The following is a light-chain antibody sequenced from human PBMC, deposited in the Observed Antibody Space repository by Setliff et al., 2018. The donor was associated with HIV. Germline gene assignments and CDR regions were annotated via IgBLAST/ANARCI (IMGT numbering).Light chain of an antibody. CDR3: CSYAGSATWV. CDR1: SSDVGTYNA. J-gene: IGLJ2*01. V-gene: IGLV2-23*01. CDR2: DDS. Sequence: QSVLAQPASVSGSPGQSITISCTGTSSDVGTYNAVSWYQQYPGKAPKLMIYDDSKRPSGLSNRFSGSKSGNTASLTISGLQAEDEADYYCCSYAGSATWVFGGGTKVTVL.